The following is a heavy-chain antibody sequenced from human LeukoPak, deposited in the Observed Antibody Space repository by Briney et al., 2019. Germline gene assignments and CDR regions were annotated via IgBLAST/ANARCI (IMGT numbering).Heavy chain of an antibody. Sequence: GGSLRLSCVASGLSFSTYGMHWVRQFPGKGLEWVALISHDGSDDYYGDSVKGRFTISRDNSQNSLYLQMNSLGPEDTALYYCVAPSTVPSNWETLEYWGHGTLVTVSS. CDR2: ISHDGSDD. CDR3: VAPSTVPSNWETLEY. V-gene: IGHV3-30*03. CDR1: GLSFSTYG. D-gene: IGHD7-27*01. J-gene: IGHJ4*01.